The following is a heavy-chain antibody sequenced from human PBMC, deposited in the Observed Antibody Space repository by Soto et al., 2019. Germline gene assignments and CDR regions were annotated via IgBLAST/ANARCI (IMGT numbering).Heavy chain of an antibody. CDR1: GGSFSGYY. CDR3: EREQYYSGFPRRAFDI. CDR2: INHSGST. D-gene: IGHD5-12*01. Sequence: QVQLQQWGAGLLKPSETLSLTCAVYGGSFSGYYWSWIRQPPGKGLEWIGEINHSGSTNYNPSLKSRVTISVDTSKNQFALKLSSVTAADTAVYYCEREQYYSGFPRRAFDIWGQGTMVTVSS. J-gene: IGHJ3*02. V-gene: IGHV4-34*01.